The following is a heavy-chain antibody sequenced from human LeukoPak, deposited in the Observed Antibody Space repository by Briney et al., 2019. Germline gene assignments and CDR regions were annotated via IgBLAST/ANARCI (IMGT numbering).Heavy chain of an antibody. J-gene: IGHJ6*02. CDR1: GFTFSSYS. CDR2: ISSSSSYI. Sequence: PGGSLRLSCAASGFTFSSYSMNWVRQAPGKGLEWVSSISSSSSYIYYADSVKGRFTISRDNAKNSLYLRMNSLRAEDTAVYYCARDDSPYLGYYGMDVWGQGTTVTVSS. CDR3: ARDDSPYLGYYGMDV. V-gene: IGHV3-21*01. D-gene: IGHD3-16*01.